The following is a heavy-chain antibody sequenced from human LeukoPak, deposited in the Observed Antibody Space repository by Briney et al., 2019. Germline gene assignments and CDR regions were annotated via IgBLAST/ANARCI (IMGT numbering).Heavy chain of an antibody. CDR2: IYTSEST. CDR3: ARDLAAAGIGNWFDP. V-gene: IGHV4-4*07. Sequence: KPSETLSLTCTASGGSISNSYWSWIRQPAGKGMEWVERIYTSESTNYSPSLKSRVPMSGDTSKNHSSLKLSSVTAADTAVYYCARDLAAAGIGNWFDPWGQGTLVTVSS. J-gene: IGHJ5*02. CDR1: GGSISNSY. D-gene: IGHD6-13*01.